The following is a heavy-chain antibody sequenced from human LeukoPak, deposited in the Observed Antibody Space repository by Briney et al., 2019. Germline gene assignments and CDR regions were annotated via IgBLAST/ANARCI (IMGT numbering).Heavy chain of an antibody. CDR3: AGDNFRVAYY. J-gene: IGHJ4*02. V-gene: IGHV3-7*01. CDR2: IKQDGSEK. CDR1: GFTFSSYW. Sequence: PGGSLRLSCAASGFTFSSYWMSWVHQAPGKGLEWVANIKQDGSEKYYVDSVKGRFTISRDNAKNSLHLQMNSLRAEDTAVYYCAGDNFRVAYYWGQGTLVTVSS. D-gene: IGHD3-10*01.